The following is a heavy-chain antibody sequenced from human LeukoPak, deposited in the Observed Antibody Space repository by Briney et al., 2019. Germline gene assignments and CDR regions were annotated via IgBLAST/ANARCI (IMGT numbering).Heavy chain of an antibody. CDR1: GGSISSGDYS. J-gene: IGHJ4*02. V-gene: IGHV4-30-2*01. Sequence: PSQTLSLTCAVFGGSISSGDYSWSWIRQPPGKCLEWIVYIYHIGSTYYNPSLKSRVTISVDRSKTQFSLKLSSLTAADTAVYYCARARRCSTTSCSSDYYFDYWGQGTLVTVSS. D-gene: IGHD2-2*01. CDR2: IYHIGST. CDR3: ARARRCSTTSCSSDYYFDY.